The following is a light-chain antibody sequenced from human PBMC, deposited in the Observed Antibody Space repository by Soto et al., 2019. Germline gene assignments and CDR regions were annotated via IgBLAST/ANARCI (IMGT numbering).Light chain of an antibody. CDR1: QSVSSN. CDR3: QQYNNWPPLT. CDR2: GAS. Sequence: EILMTQSPATLSVPPGERVTLSCRASQSVSSNLAWYQQKPGQASRLLIYGASTRATGIPARFSGSGSGTEFTLTISSLQSEDFAVYYCQQYNNWPPLTFGGGTKVEIK. J-gene: IGKJ4*01. V-gene: IGKV3-15*01.